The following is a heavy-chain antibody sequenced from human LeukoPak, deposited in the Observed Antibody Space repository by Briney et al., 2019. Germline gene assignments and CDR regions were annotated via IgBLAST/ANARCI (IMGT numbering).Heavy chain of an antibody. J-gene: IGHJ4*02. CDR2: ISSDSAYI. D-gene: IGHD3-16*01. CDR3: ARNYVTVGGFEN. CDR1: GFTFSACS. Sequence: PGGSLRLSCAASGFTFSACSMNWVRQAPGKGLEWVSVISSDSAYIYYADSVKGRFTVSRDNAKNSLSLHMSSLRAEDTAVYFCARNYVTVGGFENWGQGTLVTVSS. V-gene: IGHV3-21*01.